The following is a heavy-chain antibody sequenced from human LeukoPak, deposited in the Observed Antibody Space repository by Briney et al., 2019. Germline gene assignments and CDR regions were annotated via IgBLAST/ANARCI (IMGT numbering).Heavy chain of an antibody. CDR1: GFAFSSYV. CDR2: ASYDGSDI. D-gene: IGHD6-19*01. CDR3: AARHSSVAGLGY. V-gene: IGHV3-30-3*01. Sequence: LTGRSLRLSCAASGFAFSSYVMYWVRQPPGMGLEWVAFASYDGSDIYYGDSVKGRFTISRDNSKSTLYLQMSSLRAEDTALYYCAARHSSVAGLGYWGQGTLVTVSS. J-gene: IGHJ4*02.